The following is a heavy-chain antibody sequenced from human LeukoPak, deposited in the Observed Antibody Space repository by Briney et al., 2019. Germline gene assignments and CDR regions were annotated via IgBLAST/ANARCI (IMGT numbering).Heavy chain of an antibody. D-gene: IGHD3-10*01. CDR2: ISWDGGST. J-gene: IGHJ6*03. Sequence: GGSLRLSCAASGFTFDDYAMHWVRQAPGKGLEWVSLISWDGGSTYYADSVEGRFTISRDNSKNSLYLQMNSLRAEDTALYYCAKDGPPITMVRGVIVPYYYYHMDVWGKGTTVTVSS. CDR1: GFTFDDYA. V-gene: IGHV3-43D*03. CDR3: AKDGPPITMVRGVIVPYYYYHMDV.